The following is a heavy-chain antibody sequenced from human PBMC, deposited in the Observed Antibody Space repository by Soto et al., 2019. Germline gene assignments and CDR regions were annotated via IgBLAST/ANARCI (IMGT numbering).Heavy chain of an antibody. CDR3: ARSSPYIVVRKPTGNQDYYGMDV. D-gene: IGHD2-2*01. V-gene: IGHV1-69*01. Sequence: QVQLVQSGAEVKKPGSSVTVFCKASGGTFSNYTISWVRQAPGQGLEWMGGIIPVFGTTDYEQKFQGRVTITADGSTSTAYMKLSSLRSADTAVYYGARSSPYIVVRKPTGNQDYYGMDVWGQGTTVTVSS. CDR1: GGTFSNYT. J-gene: IGHJ6*02. CDR2: IIPVFGTT.